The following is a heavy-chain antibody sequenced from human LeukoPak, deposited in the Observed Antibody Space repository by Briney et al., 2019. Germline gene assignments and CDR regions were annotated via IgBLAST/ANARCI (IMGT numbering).Heavy chain of an antibody. CDR2: IDSGSGNI. V-gene: IGHV3-48*02. D-gene: IGHD5-24*01. CDR1: GFTFSSHS. J-gene: IGHJ3*01. Sequence: GGSLRLSCAASGFTFSSHSMNWVRQAPGKGLEWVSYIDSGSGNIYYRDSVKGRFTISRDNAQNSLYLQMDSLRDEDTAVYYCAREDDGWGPNTLDVWGQGTVVTVSS. CDR3: AREDDGWGPNTLDV.